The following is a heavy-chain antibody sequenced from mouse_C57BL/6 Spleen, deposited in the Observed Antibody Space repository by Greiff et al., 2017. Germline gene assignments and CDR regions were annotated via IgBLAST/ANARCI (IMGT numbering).Heavy chain of an antibody. V-gene: IGHV1-64*01. CDR3: ARWEIYDDYYPFSY. CDR1: GYTFTSYW. J-gene: IGHJ3*01. Sequence: VQLQQPGAELVKPGASVKLSCKASGYTFTSYWMHWVKQRPGQGLEWIGMINPNIGSTNCNEKFKSKATLTVDKSSSTAYMQLISLTSEDSAVYYCARWEIYDDYYPFSYRGQGTLVTASA. CDR2: INPNIGST. D-gene: IGHD2-3*01.